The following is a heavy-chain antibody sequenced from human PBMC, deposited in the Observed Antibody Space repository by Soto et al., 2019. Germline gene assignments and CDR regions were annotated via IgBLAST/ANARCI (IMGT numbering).Heavy chain of an antibody. CDR3: ARTPDI. CDR2: IYHSGGP. Sequence: QLPLQESGSGLVEPSQTLSLTCAVSGGSISSGGYSWSWIRQPPGKGLEWIGYIYHSGGPYYNPAPQSRVATSVDRSKNQFSLKLSSVTAADKAVYYCARTPDIWGQGTMVTVSS. CDR1: GGSISSGGYS. J-gene: IGHJ3*02. V-gene: IGHV4-30-2*01.